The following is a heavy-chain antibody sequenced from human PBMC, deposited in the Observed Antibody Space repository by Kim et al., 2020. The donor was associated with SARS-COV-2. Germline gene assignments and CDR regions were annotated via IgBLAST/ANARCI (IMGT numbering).Heavy chain of an antibody. J-gene: IGHJ4*02. V-gene: IGHV3-11*06. D-gene: IGHD3-22*01. CDR3: AREETYYYDNSGYTHGSY. Sequence: KGRFTISRDNAKNALYLQVNSLRAEDTAVYYCAREETYYYDNSGYTHGSYWGLGTLVTVSS.